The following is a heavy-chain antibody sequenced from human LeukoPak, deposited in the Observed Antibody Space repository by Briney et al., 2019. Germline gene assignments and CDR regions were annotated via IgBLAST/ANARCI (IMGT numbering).Heavy chain of an antibody. J-gene: IGHJ4*02. CDR1: GGSISSGGYY. CDR2: IYYSGST. V-gene: IGHV4-31*03. CDR3: VGTNYYDSSGFDY. D-gene: IGHD3-22*01. Sequence: SETLSLTCTVSGGSISSGGYYWSWIRQHPGKGLEWSGYIYYSGSTYYNPSLKSRVTISVDTSKNQFSLKLSSVTAADTAVYYCVGTNYYDSSGFDYWGQGTLVTVSS.